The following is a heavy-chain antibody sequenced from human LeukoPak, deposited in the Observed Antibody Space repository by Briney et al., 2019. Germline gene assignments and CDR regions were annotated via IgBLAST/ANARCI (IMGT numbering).Heavy chain of an antibody. CDR2: IYYSGST. CDR1: GGSISSYY. J-gene: IGHJ3*02. D-gene: IGHD6-13*01. CDR3: ARTISGWYSDAFDI. V-gene: IGHV4-59*01. Sequence: PSETLSLTCTVSGGSISSYYWSWIRQPPGKGLEWIGYIYYSGSTNYNPSLKSRVTISVDTSKNQFSLKLSSVTAADTAVYYCARTISGWYSDAFDIWGQGTMVTVSS.